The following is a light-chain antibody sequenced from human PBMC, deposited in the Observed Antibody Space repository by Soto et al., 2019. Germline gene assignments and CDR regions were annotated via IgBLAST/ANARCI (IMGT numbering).Light chain of an antibody. J-gene: IGKJ1*01. CDR1: QGVNSY. Sequence: DIQMTQSPSSLSAYVGDRVTITCRASQGVNSYLAWYQQKPGKVPDLLIYGASTLQSGVPSRLSGGGSGTDFTLTISSLQPEDVATYYCQHYYSALSTFGQGTKVEIK. V-gene: IGKV1-27*01. CDR2: GAS. CDR3: QHYYSALST.